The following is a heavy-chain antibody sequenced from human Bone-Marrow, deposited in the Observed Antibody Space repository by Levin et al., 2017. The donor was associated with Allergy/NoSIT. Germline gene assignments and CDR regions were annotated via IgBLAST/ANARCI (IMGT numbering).Heavy chain of an antibody. Sequence: GGSLRLSCAASGFTFSSYGMHWVRQAPGRGLEWVTVISYDGSNKYYADSVKGRFTISRDNSKNTLYLQMNSLRAEDTAVYYCAKEVQMSSWSDDIDYWGQGTLVTVSS. CDR3: AKEVQMSSWSDDIDY. V-gene: IGHV3-30*18. CDR2: ISYDGSNK. J-gene: IGHJ4*02. CDR1: GFTFSSYG. D-gene: IGHD6-13*01.